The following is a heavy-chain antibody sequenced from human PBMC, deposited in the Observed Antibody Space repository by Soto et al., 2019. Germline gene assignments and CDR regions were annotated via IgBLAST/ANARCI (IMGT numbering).Heavy chain of an antibody. V-gene: IGHV1-3*01. D-gene: IGHD2-21*01. Sequence: SVKVSCKASGYTFTDSAIHWVRQAPGQSLELLGWIAPGNGNTKYSQKLQGRVTITRDTSATTAYMELSSLRSEDTAVYYCAKGSRMWTPDYWGQGTLVTVSS. CDR1: GYTFTDSA. J-gene: IGHJ4*02. CDR2: IAPGNGNT. CDR3: AKGSRMWTPDY.